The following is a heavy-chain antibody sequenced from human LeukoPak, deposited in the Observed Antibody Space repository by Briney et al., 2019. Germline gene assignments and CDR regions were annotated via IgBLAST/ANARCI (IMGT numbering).Heavy chain of an antibody. CDR1: GFTFSSYA. CDR2: ISGSGGRT. V-gene: IGHV3-23*01. J-gene: IGHJ4*02. D-gene: IGHD1-1*01. CDR3: AKDLGYSDFDY. Sequence: QAGGSLRLSCAASGFTFSSYAMTWVRQAPGKGLEWVSTISGSGGRTYYADSVKGRFTISRDNSKNTLYLQMNSLRAEDTAVYYCAKDLGYSDFDYWGQGTLVTVSS.